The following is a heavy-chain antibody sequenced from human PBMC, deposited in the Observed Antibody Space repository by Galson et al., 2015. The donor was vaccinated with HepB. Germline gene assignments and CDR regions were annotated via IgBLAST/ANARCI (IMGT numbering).Heavy chain of an antibody. Sequence: SVKVSCKASGGTFSSYTISWVRQAPGQGLEWMGRIIPILGIANYAQKFQGRVTITADKSTSTAYMELSSLRSEDTAVYYCARDPSSYSSSWYGSDYWGQGTLVTVSS. D-gene: IGHD6-13*01. J-gene: IGHJ4*02. CDR2: IIPILGIA. CDR3: ARDPSSYSSSWYGSDY. V-gene: IGHV1-69*04. CDR1: GGTFSSYT.